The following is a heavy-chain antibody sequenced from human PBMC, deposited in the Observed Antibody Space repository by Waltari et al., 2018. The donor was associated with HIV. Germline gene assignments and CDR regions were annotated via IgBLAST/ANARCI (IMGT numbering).Heavy chain of an antibody. CDR1: GFTFSRYS. D-gene: IGHD7-27*01. CDR3: ARSLGFDWFDP. V-gene: IGHV3-21*01. Sequence: EVQLVESGGGLVKPGGSLRLSCAASGFTFSRYSMNWVRQAPGKGLEWVSSISRSSTYKYYADSLKGRFTISRDNAKNSLYLQMNSLRVEDTAVYYCARSLGFDWFDPWGQGTLVTVSS. J-gene: IGHJ5*02. CDR2: ISRSSTYK.